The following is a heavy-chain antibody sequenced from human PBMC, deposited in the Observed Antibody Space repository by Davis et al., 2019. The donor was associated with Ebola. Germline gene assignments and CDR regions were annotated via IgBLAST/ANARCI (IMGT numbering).Heavy chain of an antibody. V-gene: IGHV4-59*08. CDR1: GGSFSGYY. Sequence: PSETLSLTCAVYGGSFSGYYWSWIRQPPGKGLEWIGYIYYSGSTNYNPSLKGRVTMSVDMSKNQFSLKLSSVTAADTAVYYCARQNEETYFYDSIGYTYYFDNWGQGTLVTVSS. D-gene: IGHD3-22*01. CDR2: IYYSGST. J-gene: IGHJ4*02. CDR3: ARQNEETYFYDSIGYTYYFDN.